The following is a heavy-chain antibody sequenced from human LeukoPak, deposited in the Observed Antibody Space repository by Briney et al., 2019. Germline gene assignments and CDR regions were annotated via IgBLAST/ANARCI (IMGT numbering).Heavy chain of an antibody. CDR1: GYAFTSYH. CDR3: ARSDYNDYRGLGF. Sequence: ASVKVSCKASGYAFTSYHIHWIRQAPGQALGWMGIIIPSSGSTTYAQKFQGRVTMTRDTSTKTVYMELSSLTSDDTAVYFCARSDYNDYRGLGFWGQGTPVTVS. D-gene: IGHD4-11*01. V-gene: IGHV1-46*01. CDR2: IIPSSGST. J-gene: IGHJ4*02.